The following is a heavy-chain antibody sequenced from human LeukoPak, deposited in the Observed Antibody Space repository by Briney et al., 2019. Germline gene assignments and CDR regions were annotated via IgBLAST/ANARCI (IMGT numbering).Heavy chain of an antibody. V-gene: IGHV4-59*01. J-gene: IGHJ3*02. Sequence: SETLSLTCTVSGASISSYYWSWIRQPPGKGLEWIGYIYYSGSTNYNPSLKSRVAISVDTSKNQFSLKLSSVTAADTAVYYCAREKNDAFDIWGQGTMVTVSS. CDR1: GASISSYY. CDR2: IYYSGST. CDR3: AREKNDAFDI.